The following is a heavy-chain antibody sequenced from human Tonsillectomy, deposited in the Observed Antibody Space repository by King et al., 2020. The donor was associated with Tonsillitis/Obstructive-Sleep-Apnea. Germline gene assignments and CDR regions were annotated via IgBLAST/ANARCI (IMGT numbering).Heavy chain of an antibody. J-gene: IGHJ4*02. CDR2: IRGSGGST. Sequence: QLVQSGGGLVQPGGSLRLSCAASGFSFSSYAMSWVHQAPGKGLEWVSGIRGSGGSTYYADSVKGRFTISRDNSKNTLYLQMNSLRAEDTAVYYCARLTTITPDDDWGQGTLVTVSS. D-gene: IGHD4-11*01. CDR1: GFSFSSYA. V-gene: IGHV3-23*04. CDR3: ARLTTITPDDD.